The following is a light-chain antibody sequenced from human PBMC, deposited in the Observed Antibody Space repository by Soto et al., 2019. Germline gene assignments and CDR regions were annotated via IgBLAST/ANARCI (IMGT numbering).Light chain of an antibody. V-gene: IGLV2-14*01. CDR1: NSDVGGHNY. J-gene: IGLJ1*01. CDR2: EVS. CDR3: SSFSSTSTLYV. Sequence: QSALAQPASVSGSPGQSITISCTGTNSDVGGHNYVSWYQHHPGKAPKLMIYEVSNRPSGVSNRFSGSKSGNTASLTISGLQAGDEADYHCSSFSSTSTLYVFGTGTKVTV.